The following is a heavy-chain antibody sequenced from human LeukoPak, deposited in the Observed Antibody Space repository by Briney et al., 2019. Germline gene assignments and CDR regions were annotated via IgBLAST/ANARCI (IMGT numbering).Heavy chain of an antibody. CDR3: ARGDSELLGFVDY. D-gene: IGHD1-7*01. V-gene: IGHV1-69*04. CDR2: IIPILGIA. Sequence: GASVKVSCKASGGTFSSYAISWVRQAPGQGLEWMGRIIPILGIANYAQKFQGRVTITADKSTSTAYMELSRLRSDDTAVYYCARGDSELLGFVDYWGQGTLVPVSS. J-gene: IGHJ4*02. CDR1: GGTFSSYA.